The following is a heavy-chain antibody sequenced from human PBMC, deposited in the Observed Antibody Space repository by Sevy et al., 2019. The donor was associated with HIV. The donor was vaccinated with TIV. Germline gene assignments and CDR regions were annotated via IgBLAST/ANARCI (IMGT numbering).Heavy chain of an antibody. J-gene: IGHJ6*02. CDR3: ARALYYDFWSGHAYGMDV. Sequence: SETLSLTCTVSGGSISSGGYYWSWIRQHPGKGLEWIGYIYYSGSTYYNPSLKSRVTISVDTSKNQFSLKLGSVTAADTAVYYCARALYYDFWSGHAYGMDVWGQGTTVTVSS. CDR1: GGSISSGGYY. CDR2: IYYSGST. V-gene: IGHV4-31*03. D-gene: IGHD3-3*01.